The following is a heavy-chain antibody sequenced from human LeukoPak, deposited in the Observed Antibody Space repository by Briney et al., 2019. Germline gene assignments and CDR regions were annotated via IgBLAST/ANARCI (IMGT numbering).Heavy chain of an antibody. CDR3: AKQRGSGSVDAFDI. Sequence: GESLKISCKGSGYKFTSYWIGWVRQMPGKGLEWMGIIYPGDSDTRYSPSFRGQVTISAEKSISTAYLQWSSLKASDTAMYYCAKQRGSGSVDAFDIWGQGTKITVSS. V-gene: IGHV5-51*01. CDR2: IYPGDSDT. J-gene: IGHJ3*02. CDR1: GYKFTSYW. D-gene: IGHD6-19*01.